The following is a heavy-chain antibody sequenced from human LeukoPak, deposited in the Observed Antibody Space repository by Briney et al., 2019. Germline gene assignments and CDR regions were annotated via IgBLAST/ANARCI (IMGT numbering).Heavy chain of an antibody. V-gene: IGHV3-53*01. CDR2: IYSGGST. Sequence: GGSLRLSCAASGFTVSSNYMSWVRQAPGKGLEWVSVIYSGGSTYYADSVKGRFTISRDNSKNTLYLQMNSLRAEDTAVYYCAREGPAMVRWYLDLWGRGTLVTVSS. D-gene: IGHD5-18*01. CDR3: AREGPAMVRWYLDL. J-gene: IGHJ2*01. CDR1: GFTVSSNY.